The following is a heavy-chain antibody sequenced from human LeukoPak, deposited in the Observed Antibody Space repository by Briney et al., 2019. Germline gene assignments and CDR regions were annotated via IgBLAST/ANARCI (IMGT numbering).Heavy chain of an antibody. CDR2: IWYDGSNK. J-gene: IGHJ4*02. CDR1: GFTFSSYG. CDR3: ARDPPRAAWVFDY. D-gene: IGHD6-25*01. V-gene: IGHV3-33*01. Sequence: GRSLRLSCAASGFTFSSYGMHWVRQAPGKGLEWVAVIWYDGSNKYYADSVKSRFTISRDNSKNTLYLQMNSLRAEDTAVYYCARDPPRAAWVFDYWGQGTLVSVSS.